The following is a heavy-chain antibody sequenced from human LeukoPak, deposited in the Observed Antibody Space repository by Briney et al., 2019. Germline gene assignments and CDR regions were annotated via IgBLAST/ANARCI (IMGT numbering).Heavy chain of an antibody. Sequence: ASVKVSCKASGGTFSSYAISWVRQAPGQGLEWMGGIIPIFGTANYAQKFQGRVTITADESTSTAYMELSSLRSEDTAVYYCARRAQRYVAWSRKTYYFDYWGQGTLVTVSS. CDR3: ARRAQRYVAWSRKTYYFDY. D-gene: IGHD3-3*01. V-gene: IGHV1-69*13. CDR2: IIPIFGTA. J-gene: IGHJ4*02. CDR1: GGTFSSYA.